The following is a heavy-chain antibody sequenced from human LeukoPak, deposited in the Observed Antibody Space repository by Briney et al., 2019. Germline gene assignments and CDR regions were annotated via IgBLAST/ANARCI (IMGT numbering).Heavy chain of an antibody. Sequence: GGSLRLSCAASGFTFSSYEMNWVRQAPGKGLEWVSYISSSGSTIYYADSVKGRFTISRDNAKNSLYLQMNSLRAEDTAVYYCVRGYSSSWYGALWGGFDLDYWGQGTLVTVSS. J-gene: IGHJ4*02. V-gene: IGHV3-48*03. CDR1: GFTFSSYE. CDR3: VRGYSSSWYGALWGGFDLDY. CDR2: ISSSGSTI. D-gene: IGHD6-13*01.